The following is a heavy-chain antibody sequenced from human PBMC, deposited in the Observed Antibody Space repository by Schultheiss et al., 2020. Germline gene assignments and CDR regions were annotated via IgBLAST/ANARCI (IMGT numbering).Heavy chain of an antibody. D-gene: IGHD5-24*01. V-gene: IGHV4-34*10. CDR3: ARYSPRDDRDFDY. Sequence: SETLSLTCAVYGVSFSGYYWSWIRQPPGKGLEWIGYMYYTGSTNYNPSLKSRVTMSVDTSKNQFSLKLSSVTAADTAVYYCARYSPRDDRDFDYWGQGTLVTVSS. CDR2: MYYTGST. CDR1: GVSFSGYY. J-gene: IGHJ4*02.